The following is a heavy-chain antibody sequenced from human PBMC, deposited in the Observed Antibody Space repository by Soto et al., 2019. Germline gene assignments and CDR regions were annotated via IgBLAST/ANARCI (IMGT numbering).Heavy chain of an antibody. CDR3: ARGGNWNLHKSIDP. D-gene: IGHD1-7*01. CDR1: GDSASSNSSA. Sequence: SQTLSLTFAISGDSASSNSSAWNWIRQSPSRGLEWLGRTYYRSKWYNDYAVSVKSRITIKPDTSKNQFSLQLNSVTPEDTAVYYCARGGNWNLHKSIDPWGQATMVTV. J-gene: IGHJ5*02. V-gene: IGHV6-1*01. CDR2: TYYRSKWYN.